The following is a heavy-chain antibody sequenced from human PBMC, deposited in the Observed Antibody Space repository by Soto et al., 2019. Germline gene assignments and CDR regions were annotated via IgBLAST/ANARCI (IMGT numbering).Heavy chain of an antibody. D-gene: IGHD1-1*01. CDR3: ARSHRTYYFDY. CDR2: INPSGGST. Sequence: ASVKVSCKASGYTFTTYYIHWVRQAPGQGLEWMGFINPSGGSTSYAQKFQGRVTMTRDTSTSTVYMELSSLRSEDTAVYYCARSHRTYYFDYWGQGTLVTSPQ. V-gene: IGHV1-46*01. J-gene: IGHJ4*02. CDR1: GYTFTTYY.